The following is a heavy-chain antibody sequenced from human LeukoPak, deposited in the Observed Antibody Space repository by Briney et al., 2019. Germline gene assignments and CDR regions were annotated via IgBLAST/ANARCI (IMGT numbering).Heavy chain of an antibody. V-gene: IGHV3-21*01. CDR3: AREGVGVDTAMVKDY. CDR1: GFTFSSYS. CDR2: ISSSSSYI. J-gene: IGHJ4*02. Sequence: GGSLRLSCAASGFTFSSYSMNWVRQASGKGLEGGSAISSSSSYIHYADSVKGRFTISRDNAKNSLYLQMNSLRAEDTAVYYCAREGVGVDTAMVKDYWGQGTLVTVSS. D-gene: IGHD5-18*01.